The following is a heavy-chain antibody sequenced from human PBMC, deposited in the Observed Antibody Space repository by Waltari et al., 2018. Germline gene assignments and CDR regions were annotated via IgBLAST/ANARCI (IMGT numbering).Heavy chain of an antibody. CDR1: GFTFSNYG. Sequence: QVQLVESGGGVVQPGRSLRLSCAASGFTFSNYGMHWVRQAPGKGLDWVAVISNDGSIKYYADSVKGRFTISRDNSKNTLYLQMNSLRAEDTAVYYCARPSDPGIAAAGSYWGQGTLVTVSS. V-gene: IGHV3-30*03. D-gene: IGHD6-13*01. CDR2: ISNDGSIK. CDR3: ARPSDPGIAAAGSY. J-gene: IGHJ4*02.